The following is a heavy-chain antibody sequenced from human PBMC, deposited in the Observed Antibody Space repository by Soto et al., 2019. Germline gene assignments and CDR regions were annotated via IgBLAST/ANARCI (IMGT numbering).Heavy chain of an antibody. D-gene: IGHD3-16*01. CDR2: ISASNGNT. Sequence: AVKVCCKASGYTFSRFGVNWVRQAPGQGPEWMGRISASNGNTNYAQKVQGRVTMTTDTSTSTAYMGLRSLRSDDTAVYYCARDRFPAGGDTSHHYGMAVWGQGTTVTVSS. J-gene: IGHJ6*02. V-gene: IGHV1-18*01. CDR3: ARDRFPAGGDTSHHYGMAV. CDR1: GYTFSRFG.